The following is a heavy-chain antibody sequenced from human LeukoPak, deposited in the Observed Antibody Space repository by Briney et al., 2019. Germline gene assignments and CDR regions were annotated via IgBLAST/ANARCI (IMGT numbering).Heavy chain of an antibody. CDR3: AREGGPYRPLDY. J-gene: IGHJ4*02. CDR1: GGYISSTNW. Sequence: SDTLSLTCGVSGGYISSTNWWTWVRQPPGEGLEGIGEVHLSRRTNYNPSLESRVTMSLDMSENHISLKLTSVTVADTAVYYCAREGGPYRPLDYSGQGTLVTVSS. CDR2: VHLSRRT. V-gene: IGHV4-4*02.